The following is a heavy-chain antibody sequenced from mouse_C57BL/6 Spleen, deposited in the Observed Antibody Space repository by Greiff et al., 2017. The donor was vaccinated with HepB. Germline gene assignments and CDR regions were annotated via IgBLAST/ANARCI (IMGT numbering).Heavy chain of an antibody. D-gene: IGHD3-2*02. CDR2: IDPSDSYT. J-gene: IGHJ2*01. CDR1: GYTFTSYW. CDR3: ARGADSSGYYYFDY. V-gene: IGHV1-69*01. Sequence: QVQLQQPGAELVMPGASVKLSCKASGYTFTSYWMHWVKQRPGQGLEWIGEIDPSDSYTNYNQKFKGKSTLTVDKSSSTAYMQLSSLTSEDSAVYYWARGADSSGYYYFDYWGQGTTLTVSS.